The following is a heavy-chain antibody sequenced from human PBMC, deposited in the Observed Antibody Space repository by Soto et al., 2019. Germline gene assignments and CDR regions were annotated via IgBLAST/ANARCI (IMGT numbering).Heavy chain of an antibody. Sequence: ASVKVSCKASGYTFTSYGISWVRQAPGQGLEWMGWISAYNGNTNYAQKLQGRVTMTTDTSTSTAYMELRSLRSDDTAVYYCARGHPEPTNLYYYSYYMDVWGKGTTVPVSS. V-gene: IGHV1-18*01. CDR2: ISAYNGNT. CDR3: ARGHPEPTNLYYYSYYMDV. D-gene: IGHD1-26*01. CDR1: GYTFTSYG. J-gene: IGHJ6*03.